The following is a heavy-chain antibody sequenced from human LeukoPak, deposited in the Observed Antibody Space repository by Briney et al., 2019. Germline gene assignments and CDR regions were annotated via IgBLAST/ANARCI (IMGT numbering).Heavy chain of an antibody. D-gene: IGHD1-1*01. CDR2: IRGGGET. Sequence: PGGSLRLSCAASGFSFNNFAMSWVRQAPARGPEWVLSIRGGGETFYAESVKGRFTLSRDDSRNTVYLQMNNLRVEDTARYYCAKANWVSNADAVWWGQGTQVTVSS. CDR3: AKANWVSNADAVW. J-gene: IGHJ4*02. CDR1: GFSFNNFA. V-gene: IGHV3-23*01.